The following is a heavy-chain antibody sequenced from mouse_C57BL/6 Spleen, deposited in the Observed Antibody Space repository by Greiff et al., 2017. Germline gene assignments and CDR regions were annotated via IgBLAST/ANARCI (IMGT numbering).Heavy chain of an antibody. CDR2: IDPETGGT. V-gene: IGHV1-15*01. CDR3: TREGLLHRVGDY. D-gene: IGHD1-1*01. Sequence: QVQLKESGAELVRPGASVTLSCKASGYTFTDYEMHWVKQTPVHGLEWIGAIDPETGGTAYNQKFKGKAILTADKSSSTAYMELRSLTSEDSAVYYCTREGLLHRVGDYWGQGTTLTVSS. J-gene: IGHJ2*01. CDR1: GYTFTDYE.